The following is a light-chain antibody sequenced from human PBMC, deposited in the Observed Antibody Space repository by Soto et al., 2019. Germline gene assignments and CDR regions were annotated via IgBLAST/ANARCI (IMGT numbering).Light chain of an antibody. V-gene: IGLV4-69*01. Sequence: QSVLTQSPSASASPGASVKLTCTLSSGHSTYTIAWHQQHPGKGPRYLMRLKNDGSHTKGDGIPARFSGSSFGAERYLTISSLQSEDEADYYCQTWDTGIQVFGAGTKLTVL. CDR2: LKNDGSH. J-gene: IGLJ2*01. CDR3: QTWDTGIQV. CDR1: SGHSTYT.